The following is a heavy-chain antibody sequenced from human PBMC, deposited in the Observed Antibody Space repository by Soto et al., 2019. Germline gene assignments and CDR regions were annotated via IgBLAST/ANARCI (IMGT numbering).Heavy chain of an antibody. CDR3: ASGGLRTSLDY. CDR2: IWYDGSNK. J-gene: IGHJ4*02. CDR1: GCTFITYG. D-gene: IGHD2-15*01. V-gene: IGHV3-33*01. Sequence: GGSLRLSCAASGCTFITYGMHWVRQAPGKGLEWVAVIWYDGSNKYYADSVKGRFTISRDNSKNTLYLQMNSLRAEDTAVYYCASGGLRTSLDYWGQGTLVTVSS.